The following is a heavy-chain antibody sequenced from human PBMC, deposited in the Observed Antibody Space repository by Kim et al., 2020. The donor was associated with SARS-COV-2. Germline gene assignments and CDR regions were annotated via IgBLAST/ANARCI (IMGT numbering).Heavy chain of an antibody. V-gene: IGHV3-7*01. Sequence: GGSLRLFCAASGFTFSSYWMSWVRQAPGKGLEWVANIKQDGSEKNYVDSVKGRFTVSRDNAENSLYLQMNSLTAEDTAEYYCSRDLDVWGKGAAVTVSS. J-gene: IGHJ6*04. CDR3: SRDLDV. CDR2: IKQDGSEK. CDR1: GFTFSSYW.